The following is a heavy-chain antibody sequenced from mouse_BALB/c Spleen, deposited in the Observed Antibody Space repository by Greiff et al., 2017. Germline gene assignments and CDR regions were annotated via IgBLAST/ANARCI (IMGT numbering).Heavy chain of an antibody. D-gene: IGHD1-1*01. V-gene: IGHV5-6-5*01. CDR1: GFTFSSYA. CDR2: ISSGGST. CDR3: ASYYGSRFDY. Sequence: EVQVVESGGGLVKPGGSLKLSCAASGFTFSSYAMSWVRQTPEKRLEWVASISSGGSTYYPDSVKGRFTISRDNARNILYLQMSSLRSEDTAMYYCASYYGSRFDYWGQGTTLTVSS. J-gene: IGHJ2*01.